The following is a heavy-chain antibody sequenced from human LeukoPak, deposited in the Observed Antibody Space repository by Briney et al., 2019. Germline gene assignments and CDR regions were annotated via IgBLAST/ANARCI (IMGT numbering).Heavy chain of an antibody. CDR3: ASSGYSSSSPDY. CDR1: GGSISSYY. CDR2: IYYSGST. V-gene: IGHV4-59*01. D-gene: IGHD6-6*01. Sequence: PSETLSLTXTVSGGSISSYYWSWIRQPPGKGLEWIGYIYYSGSTNYNPSLKSRVTISVDTSKNQFSLKLSSVTAADTAVYYCASSGYSSSSPDYRGQGTLVTVSS. J-gene: IGHJ4*02.